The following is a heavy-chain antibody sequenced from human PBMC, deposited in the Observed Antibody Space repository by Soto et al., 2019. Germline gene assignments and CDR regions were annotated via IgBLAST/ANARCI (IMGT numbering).Heavy chain of an antibody. Sequence: GGSLRLSCSASGFTFSSYAMHWVRQAPGKGLEYVSAISSNGGSTYYADSVKGRFTISRDNSKNTLYLQMSSLRAEDTAVYYCVKDRHTIEYSSSAGHFDYWGQGTLVTVSS. J-gene: IGHJ4*02. CDR1: GFTFSSYA. D-gene: IGHD6-6*01. CDR2: ISSNGGST. V-gene: IGHV3-64D*08. CDR3: VKDRHTIEYSSSAGHFDY.